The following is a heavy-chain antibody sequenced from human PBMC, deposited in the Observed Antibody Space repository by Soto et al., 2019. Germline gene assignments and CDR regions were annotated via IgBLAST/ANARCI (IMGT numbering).Heavy chain of an antibody. J-gene: IGHJ4*02. CDR2: IYYSGST. CDR3: ASRYCSGGSCYSGLNY. D-gene: IGHD2-15*01. V-gene: IGHV4-30-4*01. Sequence: QVQLQESGPGLVKPSQTLSLTCTVSGGSISSGDYYWSWIRQPPGKGLEWIGYIYYSGSTYYNPSLKSRVTISVDTSKNPFSLKLSSVTAADTAVYYCASRYCSGGSCYSGLNYWGQGTLVTVSS. CDR1: GGSISSGDYY.